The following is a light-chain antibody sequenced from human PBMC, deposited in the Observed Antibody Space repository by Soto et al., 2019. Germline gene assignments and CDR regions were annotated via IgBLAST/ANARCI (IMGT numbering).Light chain of an antibody. CDR2: GAS. Sequence: ETVMTQSPATLSVSPGERATLSCRASQSVGTDLAWYQRKHGHPLRLIVYGASTRATGIPARFNGSGSDMDFTLTLSSLQSEDFGVYYCQQHSKWPRTFGLGTTVEI. J-gene: IGKJ1*01. CDR3: QQHSKWPRT. V-gene: IGKV3D-15*01. CDR1: QSVGTD.